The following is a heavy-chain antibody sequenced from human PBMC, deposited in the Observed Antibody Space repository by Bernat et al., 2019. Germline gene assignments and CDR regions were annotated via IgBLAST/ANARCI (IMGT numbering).Heavy chain of an antibody. D-gene: IGHD3-10*01. CDR1: GFTFSSYG. J-gene: IGHJ4*02. Sequence: QVQLVESGGGVVQPGRSLRLSCAASGFTFSSYGMHWVRQAPGKGLAWVAVIWYDGSNKYYADSVKGRFTISRDNSKNTLYLQMNSLRAEDTAVYYCARDMEGDYLDYWGQGTLVTVSS. V-gene: IGHV3-33*01. CDR3: ARDMEGDYLDY. CDR2: IWYDGSNK.